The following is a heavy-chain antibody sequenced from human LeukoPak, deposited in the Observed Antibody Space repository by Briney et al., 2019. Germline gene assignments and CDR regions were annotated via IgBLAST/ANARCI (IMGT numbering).Heavy chain of an antibody. J-gene: IGHJ4*02. D-gene: IGHD3-9*01. CDR3: ARVSAYYDILTGYSPGYFDY. V-gene: IGHV4-4*07. CDR1: GGSISSYY. CDR2: IYTSGST. Sequence: SETLSLTCTVSGGSISSYYWSWIRQPAGKGLEWIGRIYTSGSTNYNPSLKSRVTMSVDTSKNQFSRKLSSVTAADTAVYYCARVSAYYDILTGYSPGYFDYWGQGTLVTVSS.